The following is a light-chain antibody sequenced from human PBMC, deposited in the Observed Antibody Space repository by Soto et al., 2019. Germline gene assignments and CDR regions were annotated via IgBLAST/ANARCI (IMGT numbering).Light chain of an antibody. V-gene: IGKV1-5*03. J-gene: IGKJ1*01. CDR3: QQYDSDWT. CDR2: KAS. CDR1: QTISNW. Sequence: RMTQSPASLSASVGDSVTITCRASQTISNWLAWYQQKPGKAPKLLIYKASTLQSGVPSRFSGSGSGTEFTLTISSLQPDDFATYYCQQYDSDWTFGQGTKVDI.